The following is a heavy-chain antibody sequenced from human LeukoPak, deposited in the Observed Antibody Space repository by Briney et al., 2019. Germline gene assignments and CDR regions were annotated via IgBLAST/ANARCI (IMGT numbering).Heavy chain of an antibody. D-gene: IGHD3-22*01. CDR2: IYASGTT. J-gene: IGHJ4*02. V-gene: IGHV4-4*07. Sequence: PSETLSLTCTDSGASISSYYWSWIRQPAGKGLEWIGRIYASGTTNYNPSLKSRVTMSVDTSKNQFSLNLSSVTAADTAMYYCARDIYYEGSGYTFDYWGQGTLVTVSS. CDR1: GASISSYY. CDR3: ARDIYYEGSGYTFDY.